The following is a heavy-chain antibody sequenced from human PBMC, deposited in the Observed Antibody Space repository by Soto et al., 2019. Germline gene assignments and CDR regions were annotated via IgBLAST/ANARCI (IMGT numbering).Heavy chain of an antibody. Sequence: ESGGGLVQPGGSLRLSCAASGFIFRAYWMTWVRQAPGKGLEWVANINPDGSEKYYVDSVKGRFTISRDNVKNSLFLQVNNLRAEDTALYYCVRARIDVWGRGTLVTVSS. V-gene: IGHV3-7*01. CDR2: INPDGSEK. J-gene: IGHJ2*01. CDR3: VRARIDV. CDR1: GFIFRAYW.